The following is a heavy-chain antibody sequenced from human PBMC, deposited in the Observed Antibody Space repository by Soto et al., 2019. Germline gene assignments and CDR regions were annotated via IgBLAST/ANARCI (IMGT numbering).Heavy chain of an antibody. CDR2: IFSSGES. CDR3: ARGGIGMVRTFDH. CDR1: GFTVSSTY. J-gene: IGHJ4*02. Sequence: GGSLRLSCAASGFTVSSTYMSWVRQAPGKGLEWVSIIFSSGESFYADSVKGRFTISRDSSDNTVYLQMNSLKAEDTADYYCARGGIGMVRTFDHWGQGTLVTVSS. V-gene: IGHV3-53*01. D-gene: IGHD3-10*01.